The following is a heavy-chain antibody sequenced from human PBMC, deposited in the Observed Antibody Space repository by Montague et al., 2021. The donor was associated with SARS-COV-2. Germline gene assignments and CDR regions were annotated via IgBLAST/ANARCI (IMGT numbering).Heavy chain of an antibody. CDR3: ARDVDPNSWDGMDV. CDR1: GFSFSSYE. J-gene: IGHJ6*02. Sequence: SLRLSCAASGFSFSSYEMNWARQAPGKGLEWISYISSGSGSSIHXADSVRGRFTISRANAKHSLYLQMNGLSAEDTAIYYCARDVDPNSWDGMDVWGQGTTVTVSS. CDR2: ISSGSGSSI. D-gene: IGHD2-15*01. V-gene: IGHV3-48*03.